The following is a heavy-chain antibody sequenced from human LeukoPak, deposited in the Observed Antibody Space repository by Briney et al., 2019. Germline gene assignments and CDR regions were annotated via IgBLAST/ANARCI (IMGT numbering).Heavy chain of an antibody. CDR3: ARDYAYDSSVHFDY. Sequence: GASVKVSCKTSGYTFTGYYIHWVRQAPGQGLEWMGWINPNNGGTKYAQNFQGRVTMTRDSSMSTAYMGLSRLRSDDTAVYYCARDYAYDSSVHFDYWGQGTLVTVSS. CDR1: GYTFTGYY. D-gene: IGHD3-22*01. J-gene: IGHJ4*02. CDR2: INPNNGGT. V-gene: IGHV1-2*02.